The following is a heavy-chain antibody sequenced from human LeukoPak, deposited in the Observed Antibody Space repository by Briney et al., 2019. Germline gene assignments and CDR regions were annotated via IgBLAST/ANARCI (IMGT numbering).Heavy chain of an antibody. V-gene: IGHV3-23*01. CDR1: GFTFSNAW. CDR2: ISGSGGST. D-gene: IGHD1-1*01. Sequence: GGSLRLSCAASGFTFSNAWMSWVRQAPGKGLEWVSAISGSGGSTYYADSVKGRFTISRDNSKNTLYQQMNSLRAEDTAVYYCAKDRVVQQEAQPPYYFDYWGQGTLVTVSS. CDR3: AKDRVVQQEAQPPYYFDY. J-gene: IGHJ4*02.